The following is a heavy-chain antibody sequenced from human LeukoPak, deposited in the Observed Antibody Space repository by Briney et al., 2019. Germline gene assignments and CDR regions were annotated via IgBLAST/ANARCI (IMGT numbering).Heavy chain of an antibody. CDR2: IYYSGST. V-gene: IGHV4-30-4*01. CDR3: ARDLHQVTTYWYFDL. Sequence: PSKTLSLTCAVYGGSFSGYYWSWIRQPPGKGLEWIGYIYYSGSTYYNPSLKSRVTISVDTSKNQFSLKLSSVTAADTAVYYCARDLHQVTTYWYFDLWGRGTLVTVSS. CDR1: GGSFSGYY. J-gene: IGHJ2*01. D-gene: IGHD4-17*01.